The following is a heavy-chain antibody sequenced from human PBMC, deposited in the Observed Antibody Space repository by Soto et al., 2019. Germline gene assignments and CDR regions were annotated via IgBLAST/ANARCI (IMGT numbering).Heavy chain of an antibody. CDR3: ARDTYYDFWSGTRGMDV. CDR2: IYYSGST. J-gene: IGHJ6*02. D-gene: IGHD3-3*01. CDR1: GGSVSSGSYY. V-gene: IGHV4-61*01. Sequence: SETLSLTCTVSGGSVSSGSYYWSWIRQPPWKGLEWIGYIYYSGSTNYNPSLKSRVTISVDTSKNQFSLKLSSVTAADTAVYYCARDTYYDFWSGTRGMDVWGQGXTVTVSS.